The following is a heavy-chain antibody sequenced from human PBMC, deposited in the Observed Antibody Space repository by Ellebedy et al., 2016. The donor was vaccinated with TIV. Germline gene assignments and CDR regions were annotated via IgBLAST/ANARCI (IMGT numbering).Heavy chain of an antibody. CDR3: AKDISGYSYGQFDY. CDR1: GFTFSSYG. D-gene: IGHD5-18*01. Sequence: PGGSLRLSCAASGFTFSSYGMHWVRHAPGQGLEWVAVISYDGSNKYYADSVKGRFTISRDNSKNTLYLQMNSLRAEDTAVYYCAKDISGYSYGQFDYWGQGTLVTVSS. CDR2: ISYDGSNK. V-gene: IGHV3-30*18. J-gene: IGHJ4*02.